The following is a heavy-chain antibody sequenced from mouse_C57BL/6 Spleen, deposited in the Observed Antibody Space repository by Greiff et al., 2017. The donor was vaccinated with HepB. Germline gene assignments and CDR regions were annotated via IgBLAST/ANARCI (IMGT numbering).Heavy chain of an antibody. CDR1: GYAFSSSW. V-gene: IGHV1-82*01. CDR2: IYPGDGDT. CDR3: ARVFKDYFDY. Sequence: VQLQQSGPELVKPGASVKISCKASGYAFSSSWMNWVKQRPGKGLEWIGRIYPGDGDTNYNGKFKGKATLTADKSSSTAYMQLSSLTSEDSAVYVWARVFKDYFDYWGQGTTLTVSS. J-gene: IGHJ2*01.